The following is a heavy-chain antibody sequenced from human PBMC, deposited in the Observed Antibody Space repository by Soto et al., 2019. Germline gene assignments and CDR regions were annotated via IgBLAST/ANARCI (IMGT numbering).Heavy chain of an antibody. D-gene: IGHD3-16*01. CDR3: ARGSGMITFGGVPYYYYGMDV. CDR2: ISAYNGNT. J-gene: IGHJ6*02. V-gene: IGHV1-18*01. Sequence: ASVTVCCKASGYTFTSYGMSWVRQAPEQGLERMGWISAYNGNTNYAQKLQGRVTMTTDTSTSTAYMELRSLRSDDTAVYYCARGSGMITFGGVPYYYYGMDVWGQGTTVTVSS. CDR1: GYTFTSYG.